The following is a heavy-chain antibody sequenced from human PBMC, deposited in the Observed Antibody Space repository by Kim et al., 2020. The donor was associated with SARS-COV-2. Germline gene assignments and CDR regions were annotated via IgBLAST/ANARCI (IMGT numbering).Heavy chain of an antibody. D-gene: IGHD3-10*01. V-gene: IGHV1-18*01. Sequence: ASVKVSCKASGYTFTSYGISWVRQAPGQGLEWMGWISAYNGNTNYAQKLQGRVTMTTDTSTSTAYMELRSLRSDDTAVYYCARDLVGLGYYGSGSPHHNWFDPWGQGTLVTVSS. J-gene: IGHJ5*02. CDR2: ISAYNGNT. CDR3: ARDLVGLGYYGSGSPHHNWFDP. CDR1: GYTFTSYG.